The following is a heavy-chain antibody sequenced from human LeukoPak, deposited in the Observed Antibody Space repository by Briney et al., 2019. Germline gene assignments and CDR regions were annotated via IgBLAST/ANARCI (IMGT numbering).Heavy chain of an antibody. CDR3: ARGQLRDVYYFDY. Sequence: PGGSLRLSRAASGFTVSSNYMSWVRQAPGKGLEWVSVIYSGGSTYYADSVRGRFTISRDNSKNTLYLQMNSLRAEDTAVYYCARGQLRDVYYFDYWGQGTLVTVSS. CDR2: IYSGGST. D-gene: IGHD3-10*01. V-gene: IGHV3-53*01. CDR1: GFTVSSNY. J-gene: IGHJ4*02.